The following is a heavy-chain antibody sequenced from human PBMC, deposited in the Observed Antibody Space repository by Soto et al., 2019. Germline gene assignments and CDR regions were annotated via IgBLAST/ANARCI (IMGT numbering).Heavy chain of an antibody. Sequence: PSETLSLTCAVYGGSFSGYYLSWIRQPPGKGLEWIGEINHSGSTNYNPSLKSRVTISVDTSKNQFSLKLSSVTAADTAVYYCARPLGRGYSGYDAFDIWGQGTMVTVSS. CDR1: GGSFSGYY. J-gene: IGHJ3*02. V-gene: IGHV4-34*01. CDR2: INHSGST. D-gene: IGHD5-12*01. CDR3: ARPLGRGYSGYDAFDI.